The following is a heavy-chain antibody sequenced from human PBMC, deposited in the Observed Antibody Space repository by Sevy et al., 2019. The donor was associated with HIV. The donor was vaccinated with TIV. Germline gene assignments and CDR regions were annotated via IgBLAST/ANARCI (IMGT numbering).Heavy chain of an antibody. CDR2: ISGYNGYT. V-gene: IGHV1-18*03. CDR1: GYSFTNYG. CDR3: AKDGKNIRSWFDP. Sequence: ASVKVSCKASGYSFTNYGIGWVRQAPGQGLEWMGWISGYNGYTNYAQNLQGRVTMTTDTSTSTAYMELRSLRSDDMAIYYCAKDGKNIRSWFDPWGQGTLVTVSS. D-gene: IGHD3-3*02. J-gene: IGHJ5*02.